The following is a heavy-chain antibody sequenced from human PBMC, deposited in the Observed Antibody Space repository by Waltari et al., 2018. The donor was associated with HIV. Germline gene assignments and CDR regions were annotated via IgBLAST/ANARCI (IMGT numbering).Heavy chain of an antibody. CDR1: GFTFSSYW. CDR2: IKQYGSEK. V-gene: IGHV3-7*01. CDR3: ARDLGYSYGYVSDY. J-gene: IGHJ4*02. Sequence: EVQLVESGGGLVQPGGSLRLSCAASGFTFSSYWMSWVRQAPGKGLEWVANIKQYGSEKYYVDSVKGRFTISRDNAKNSLYLQMNSLRAEDTAVYYCARDLGYSYGYVSDYWGQGTLVTVSS. D-gene: IGHD5-18*01.